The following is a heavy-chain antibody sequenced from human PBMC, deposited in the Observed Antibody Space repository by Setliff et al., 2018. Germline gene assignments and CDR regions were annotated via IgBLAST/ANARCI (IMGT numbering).Heavy chain of an antibody. V-gene: IGHV1-2*02. D-gene: IGHD3-22*01. CDR1: GYTFTDYY. CDR2: INPNSGGT. CDR3: ARDRDSSGYPDSFDY. J-gene: IGHJ4*02. Sequence: GASVKVSCKASGYTFTDYYMHWVRQAPGQGLEWMGGINPNSGGTNYAQKFQGRVTMTRDTSISTAYMKLSSLRSDDTAVYYGARDRDSSGYPDSFDYWGQGTLVTVSS.